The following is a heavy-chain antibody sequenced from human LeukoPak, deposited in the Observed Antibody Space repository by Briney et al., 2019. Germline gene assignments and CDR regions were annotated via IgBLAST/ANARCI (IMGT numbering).Heavy chain of an antibody. CDR2: INHSGST. J-gene: IGHJ4*02. Sequence: SETLSLTCAVYGGSFSGYYWSWIRQPPGKGLEWIGEINHSGSTNYNPSLKSRVTISVDTSKDQFSLKLSSVTAADTAVYYCARVPVVVPAADEGRYLDYWGKGTLVTVSS. CDR1: GGSFSGYY. CDR3: ARVPVVVPAADEGRYLDY. V-gene: IGHV4-34*01. D-gene: IGHD2-2*01.